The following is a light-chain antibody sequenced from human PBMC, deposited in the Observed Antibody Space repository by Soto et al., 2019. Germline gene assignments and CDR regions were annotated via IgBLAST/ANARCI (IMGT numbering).Light chain of an antibody. CDR3: LQYNNWPLI. CDR2: GAS. CDR1: QSVTTN. J-gene: IGKJ3*01. V-gene: IGKV3-15*01. Sequence: EIVMTQSPATLSVSPGERVILSCRASQSVTTNLAWYQRRPGQAPRLLIYGASARATGIPARFSGSGSGTEFTLTISSLQSEDFAVYYCLQYNNWPLIFGPGTKVNIK.